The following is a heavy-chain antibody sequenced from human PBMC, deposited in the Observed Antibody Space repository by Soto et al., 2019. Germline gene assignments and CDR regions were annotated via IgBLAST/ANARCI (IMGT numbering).Heavy chain of an antibody. J-gene: IGHJ6*02. Sequence: PGGSLRLSGVASDFTFSTYSINWVRQAPWKGLEWVAYISATSNHIYYADSLKGRFNISRDNAKSSLYLHMNSLRAEDTAVYFCARDSIKIFGGCMDVWGQGTTVTVS. CDR2: ISATSNHI. V-gene: IGHV3-21*01. CDR3: ARDSIKIFGGCMDV. D-gene: IGHD3-16*01. CDR1: DFTFSTYS.